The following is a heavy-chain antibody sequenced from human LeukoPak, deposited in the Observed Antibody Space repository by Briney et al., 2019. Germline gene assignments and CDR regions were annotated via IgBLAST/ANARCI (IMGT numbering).Heavy chain of an antibody. D-gene: IGHD3-16*02. CDR2: ISSNGGST. CDR3: VKTPLRLGELSPEYFQH. J-gene: IGHJ1*01. Sequence: GGSLRLSCSASGFTFSSYAMHWVRQAPGKGLEYVSAISSNGGSTYYADSVKGRFTISRDNSKNTLYLQMSSQRPEDTAVYYCVKTPLRLGELSPEYFQHWGQGTLVTVSS. CDR1: GFTFSSYA. V-gene: IGHV3-64D*09.